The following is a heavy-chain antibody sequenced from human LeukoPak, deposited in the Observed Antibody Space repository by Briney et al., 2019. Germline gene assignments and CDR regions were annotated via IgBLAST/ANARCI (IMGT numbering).Heavy chain of an antibody. CDR3: ARGSSGGCDAFDI. Sequence: KPSETLSLTCTVSVGSISSSSYYWGWIRQPPGKGLEWIGSIYYSGSTYYNPSLKSRVTISVDTSKNQFSLKLSSVTAADTAVYYCARGSSGGCDAFDIWGQGTMVTVSS. V-gene: IGHV4-39*01. D-gene: IGHD6-19*01. CDR1: VGSISSSSYY. CDR2: IYYSGST. J-gene: IGHJ3*02.